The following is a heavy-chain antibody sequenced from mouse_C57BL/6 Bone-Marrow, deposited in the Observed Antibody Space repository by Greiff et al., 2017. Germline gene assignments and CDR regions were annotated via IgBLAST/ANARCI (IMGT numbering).Heavy chain of an antibody. V-gene: IGHV1-64*01. CDR3: ARKDIFYYGSNLAWFAY. J-gene: IGHJ3*01. CDR2: IHPNSGST. Sequence: QVQLKESGAELVKPGASVKLSCKASGYTFTSYWMHWVKQRPGQGLEWIGMIHPNSGSTNYNEKFKSKATLTVDKSSSTAYMQLSSLTSEDSAVYYCARKDIFYYGSNLAWFAYWGQGTLVTVSA. D-gene: IGHD1-1*01. CDR1: GYTFTSYW.